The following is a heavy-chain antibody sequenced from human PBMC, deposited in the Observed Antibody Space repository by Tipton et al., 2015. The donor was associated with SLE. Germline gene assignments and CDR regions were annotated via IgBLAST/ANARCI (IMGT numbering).Heavy chain of an antibody. D-gene: IGHD6-13*01. Sequence: TLSLTCAVYGGSFSGYYWSWIRQPPGKGLEWIGEINHSGSTNYNPSLKSRVTISVDTSKNQFSLKLSSVTAADTAVYYCARGRSWYDFDYWGQGTLVTVSS. J-gene: IGHJ4*02. V-gene: IGHV4-34*01. CDR3: ARGRSWYDFDY. CDR2: INHSGST. CDR1: GGSFSGYY.